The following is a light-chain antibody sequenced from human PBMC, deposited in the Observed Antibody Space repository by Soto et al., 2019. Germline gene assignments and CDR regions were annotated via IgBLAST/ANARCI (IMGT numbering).Light chain of an antibody. CDR1: QSVSSS. J-gene: IGKJ2*01. Sequence: EVVLTQSPATLSLSPGERATLSCRASQSVSSSLAWYQQKPGQAPRLIISDASNRATGIPARFSGSGSGTDFTLTISSLEPEDFAAYYCQQRSNWPPYTFGQGTKLEIK. CDR2: DAS. CDR3: QQRSNWPPYT. V-gene: IGKV3-11*01.